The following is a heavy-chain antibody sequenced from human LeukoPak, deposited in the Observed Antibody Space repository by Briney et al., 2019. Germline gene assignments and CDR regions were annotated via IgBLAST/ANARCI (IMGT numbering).Heavy chain of an antibody. CDR2: IKPKTEGGTT. V-gene: IGHV3-15*01. CDR3: TRGHYGR. Sequence: PGGSLRLSCAASGFTFTSAWMNWVRQAPGKGLEWVGHIKPKTEGGTTDYAAPVKGRFTISRDDSKSTLHLRMDSLKTEDTAVYFCTRGHYGRWGQGTLVTVSS. CDR1: GFTFTSAW. J-gene: IGHJ4*02. D-gene: IGHD3-10*01.